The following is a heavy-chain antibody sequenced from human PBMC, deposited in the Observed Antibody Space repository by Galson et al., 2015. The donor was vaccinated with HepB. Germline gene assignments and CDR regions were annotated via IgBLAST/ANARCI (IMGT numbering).Heavy chain of an antibody. D-gene: IGHD4-17*01. V-gene: IGHV3-7*03. CDR2: IKPDGSEK. CDR3: VRDYAGACDI. CDR1: GFTLTPYW. Sequence: SLRLSCAASGFTLTPYWMTWVRQAPGEGLEWVANIKPDGSEKYYVDSVKGRFTISRDNAKNSLYLQIDSLRVEDTAVYFCVRDYAGACDIWGQGTLVTVSS. J-gene: IGHJ3*02.